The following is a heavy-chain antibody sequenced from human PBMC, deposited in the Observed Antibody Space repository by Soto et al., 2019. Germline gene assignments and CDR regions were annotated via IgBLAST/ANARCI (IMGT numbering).Heavy chain of an antibody. CDR1: GFTFSSYA. Sequence: PGGSLTLSCTASGFTFSSYAMHWGRHAPAKGLERVAVISNDGSNKYYTDPANGRFTISRDNLKNKLYLQMDSLRAEETAVYYCARNRTSSIIIVRCMDVWGQGPTVTVSS. J-gene: IGHJ6*02. CDR3: ARNRTSSIIIVRCMDV. V-gene: IGHV3-30-3*01. D-gene: IGHD3-10*01. CDR2: ISNDGSNK.